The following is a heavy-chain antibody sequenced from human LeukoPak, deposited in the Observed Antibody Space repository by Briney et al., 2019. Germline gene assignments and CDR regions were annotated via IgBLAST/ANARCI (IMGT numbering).Heavy chain of an antibody. V-gene: IGHV4-59*01. J-gene: IGHJ4*02. CDR1: GGSISSYY. D-gene: IGHD5-12*01. Sequence: SETLSLTCTVSGGSISSYYWSWIRQPPGKGLEWIGYIYYSGSTNYNPSLKGRVTISVDTSKNQFSLKLSSVTAADTAVYYCARSPTYGGYPANFDYWGQGTLVTVSS. CDR3: ARSPTYGGYPANFDY. CDR2: IYYSGST.